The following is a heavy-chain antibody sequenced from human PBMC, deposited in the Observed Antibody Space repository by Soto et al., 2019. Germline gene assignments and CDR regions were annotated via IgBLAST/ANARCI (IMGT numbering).Heavy chain of an antibody. Sequence: QVQLVQSGAEVKKPGSSVKVSCKASGGTFSSYAISWVRQAPGQGLEWMGGIIPIFGTANYAQKFQGRVTITADESTSTAYMELSSLRSEDMAVYYCARGDPTVTTLEYYYGMDVWGQGTTVTVSS. CDR1: GGTFSSYA. J-gene: IGHJ6*02. CDR2: IIPIFGTA. V-gene: IGHV1-69*12. D-gene: IGHD4-17*01. CDR3: ARGDPTVTTLEYYYGMDV.